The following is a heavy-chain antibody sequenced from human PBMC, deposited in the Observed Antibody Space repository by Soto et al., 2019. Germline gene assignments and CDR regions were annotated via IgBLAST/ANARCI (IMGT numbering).Heavy chain of an antibody. V-gene: IGHV1-18*01. CDR1: GYTLTNYG. D-gene: IGHD6-13*01. CDR2: ISPNNGNT. CDR3: ARGLAVTLAAAGHDF. Sequence: QVQLVQSGGEAKKPGASVKVYCKAFGYTLTNYGISCVRQAPGPGLDWMRWISPNNGNTKYAQKIQCRVTMTQDTSKSTVYMALSRMIADDTAVYYCARGLAVTLAAAGHDFWSHGTLVTVSS. J-gene: IGHJ4*01.